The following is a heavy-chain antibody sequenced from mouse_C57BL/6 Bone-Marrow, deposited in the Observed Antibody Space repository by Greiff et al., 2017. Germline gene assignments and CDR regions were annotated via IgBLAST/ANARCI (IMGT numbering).Heavy chain of an antibody. V-gene: IGHV1-15*01. J-gene: IGHJ2*01. CDR2: IDPETGGT. CDR1: GYTFTDYE. D-gene: IGHD1-1*01. Sequence: QVQLQQSGAELVRPGASVTLSCKASGYTFTDYEMHWVKQTPVHGLEWIGAIDPETGGTAYNQKFKGKAILTADKSSSTAYMELRSLTSEDSAVYYCTRGCTTVVAPRDYFDYWGQGTTLTFSS. CDR3: TRGCTTVVAPRDYFDY.